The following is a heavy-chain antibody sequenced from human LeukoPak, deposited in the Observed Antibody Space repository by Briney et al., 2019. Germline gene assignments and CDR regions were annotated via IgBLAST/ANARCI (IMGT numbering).Heavy chain of an antibody. Sequence: PSETLSLTCTVSGGSISSYYWSWIRQPPGKGLEWIGYIYYSGSTYYNPSLKSRVTISVDTSKNQFSLKLSSVTAADTAVYYCARGYDYVYYFDYWGQGTLVTVSS. CDR1: GGSISSYY. CDR2: IYYSGST. V-gene: IGHV4-59*12. J-gene: IGHJ4*02. D-gene: IGHD3-16*01. CDR3: ARGYDYVYYFDY.